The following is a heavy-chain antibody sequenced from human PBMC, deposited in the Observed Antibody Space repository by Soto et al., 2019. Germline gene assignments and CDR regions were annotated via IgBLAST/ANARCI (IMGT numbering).Heavy chain of an antibody. CDR3: ARDAPYSSSSFIFPYVYPTDRYYFDY. J-gene: IGHJ4*02. V-gene: IGHV3-21*01. CDR1: GFTFSSYS. CDR2: ISSSSSYI. Sequence: GGSLRLSCAASGFTFSSYSMNWVRQAPGKGLEWVSSISSSSSYIYYADSVKGRFTISRDNAKNSLYLQMNSLRAEDTAVYYCARDAPYSSSSFIFPYVYPTDRYYFDYWGQGTLVTVSS. D-gene: IGHD6-6*01.